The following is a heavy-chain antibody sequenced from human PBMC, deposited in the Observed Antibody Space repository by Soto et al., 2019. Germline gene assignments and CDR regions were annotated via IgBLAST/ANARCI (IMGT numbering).Heavy chain of an antibody. D-gene: IGHD3-16*01. CDR2: IYPGDSDT. CDR3: AGARGGSPSYYYYGMDV. V-gene: IGHV5-51*01. CDR1: GYSFASYW. J-gene: IGHJ6*02. Sequence: PGESLKISCKGSGYSFASYWIGWVRQMPGKGLEWMGIIYPGDSDTRYSPSFQGQVTISADKSISTAYLQWSSLKASDTAMYYCAGARGGSPSYYYYGMDVWGQGTTVTVSS.